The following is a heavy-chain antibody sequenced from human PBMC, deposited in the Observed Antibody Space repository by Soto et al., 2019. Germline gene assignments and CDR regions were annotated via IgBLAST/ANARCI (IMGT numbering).Heavy chain of an antibody. CDR2: IYYSGST. CDR3: ASGGLLHDY. Sequence: SETLSLTCTVSGGSISSYYWSWIRQPPGKGLEWIGYIYYSGSTNYNPSLKSRVTISVDTSKNQFSLKLSSVTAADTAVYYCASGGLLHDYWGQGTLVTVS. CDR1: GGSISSYY. D-gene: IGHD3-10*01. V-gene: IGHV4-59*01. J-gene: IGHJ4*02.